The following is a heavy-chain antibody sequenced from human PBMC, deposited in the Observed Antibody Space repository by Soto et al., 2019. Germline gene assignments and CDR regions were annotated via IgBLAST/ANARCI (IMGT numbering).Heavy chain of an antibody. Sequence: ASVKVSCKASGYTFTSYYMHCVRQAPGQGLEWMGIINPSGGSTSYAQKFQGRVTITRDTSASTAYMELSSLRSEDTAVYYCARDLAPHRAARSMGVWGQGTTVTSP. CDR3: ARDLAPHRAARSMGV. V-gene: IGHV1-46*01. CDR1: GYTFTSYY. CDR2: INPSGGST. D-gene: IGHD6-6*01. J-gene: IGHJ6*02.